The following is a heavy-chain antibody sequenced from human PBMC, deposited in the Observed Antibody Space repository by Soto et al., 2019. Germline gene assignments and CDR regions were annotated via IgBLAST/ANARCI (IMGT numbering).Heavy chain of an antibody. J-gene: IGHJ3*02. CDR2: IKPDGSQK. CDR1: GFNFNSYW. CDR3: ARGDYYDTSGPFSDAFDI. D-gene: IGHD3-22*01. V-gene: IGHV3-7*04. Sequence: GGSLRLSCRASGFNFNSYWMSWVRQAPGKGLEWVANIKPDGSQKWYVDSVKGRFTISRDNAKNSLYLQMLSLRAEDTAVYYCARGDYYDTSGPFSDAFDIWGLGTMVTVSS.